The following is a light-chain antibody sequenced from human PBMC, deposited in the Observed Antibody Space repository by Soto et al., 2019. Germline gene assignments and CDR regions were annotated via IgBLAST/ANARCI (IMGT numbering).Light chain of an antibody. CDR2: GAS. Sequence: VLTQSPCPLSLSTGERATLSWRASQSVSNNYLAWYQQKPGQAPRLLIYGASNRATGIPDRFSGSGYGTDFNLTISRLETEDFGVYYCQQYGDSPLTSGPGTKVDIK. CDR3: QQYGDSPLT. CDR1: QSVSNNY. J-gene: IGKJ3*01. V-gene: IGKV3-20*01.